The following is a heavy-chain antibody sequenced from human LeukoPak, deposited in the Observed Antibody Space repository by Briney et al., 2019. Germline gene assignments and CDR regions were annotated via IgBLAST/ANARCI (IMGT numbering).Heavy chain of an antibody. D-gene: IGHD4-17*01. CDR3: ARGYDYGDYVGDFDY. Sequence: ASVKVSCRASGYTFTSYYIHWVRQAPGQGLEWMGWITTYNGNTHYAQKLQGRVTMTTETSTSTAYMDLRGLRSDDTAVYYCARGYDYGDYVGDFDYWGQGTLVTVSP. J-gene: IGHJ4*02. CDR1: GYTFTSYY. CDR2: ITTYNGNT. V-gene: IGHV1-18*04.